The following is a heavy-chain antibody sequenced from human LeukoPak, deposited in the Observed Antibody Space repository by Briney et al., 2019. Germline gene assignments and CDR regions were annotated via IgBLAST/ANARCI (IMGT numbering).Heavy chain of an antibody. Sequence: SETLSLTCTVSGGSISSYYWSWIRQPPGKGLEGIGYIYYSGSTNYNPSLKSRVTISVDTSKNQFSLKLSSVTAADTAVYYCARVRWDGYYFYYGMDVWGQGTTVTVSS. CDR2: IYYSGST. J-gene: IGHJ6*02. CDR3: ARVRWDGYYFYYGMDV. D-gene: IGHD1-26*01. V-gene: IGHV4-59*01. CDR1: GGSISSYY.